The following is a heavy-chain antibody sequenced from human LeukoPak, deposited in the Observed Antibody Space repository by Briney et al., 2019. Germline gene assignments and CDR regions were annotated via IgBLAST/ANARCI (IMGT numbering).Heavy chain of an antibody. CDR1: GFTFSTYA. Sequence: GSLRLSCAASGFTFSTYAMHWVRQAPGKGLEWVAVISYDGSSKYYADSVKGRFTISRDNSKNTLYLQMSSLRVEDTAVYYCGRHSNSGPTHLDYWGQGTLVTVSS. J-gene: IGHJ4*02. V-gene: IGHV3-30-3*01. CDR2: ISYDGSSK. CDR3: GRHSNSGPTHLDY. D-gene: IGHD6-13*01.